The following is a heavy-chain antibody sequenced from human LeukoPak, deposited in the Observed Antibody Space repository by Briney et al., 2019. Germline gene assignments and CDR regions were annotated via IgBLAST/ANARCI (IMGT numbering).Heavy chain of an antibody. D-gene: IGHD3-22*01. CDR2: IYYSGST. Sequence: SETLSLTRTVSGGSISSYYWSWIWQPPGKGLEWIGYIYYSGSTNYNPSLKSRVTISVDTSKNQFSLKLSSVTAADTAVYYCARGLYDSSGYYPMYYYYGMDVWGQGTTVTVSS. CDR3: ARGLYDSSGYYPMYYYYGMDV. V-gene: IGHV4-59*01. CDR1: GGSISSYY. J-gene: IGHJ6*02.